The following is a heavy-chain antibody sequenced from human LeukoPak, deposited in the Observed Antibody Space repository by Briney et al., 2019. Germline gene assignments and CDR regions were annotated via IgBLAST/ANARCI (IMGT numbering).Heavy chain of an antibody. V-gene: IGHV4-34*01. Sequence: SETLSLTCAVYGGSFSGYYWSWIRQPPGKGLEWIGEINHSGSTNYNPSLKSRVTISVDTSKNQFSLKLSSVTAADTAVYYCARGGLDSSGYYYYDFDYWGQGTLVTVPS. CDR3: ARGGLDSSGYYYYDFDY. D-gene: IGHD3-22*01. J-gene: IGHJ4*02. CDR1: GGSFSGYY. CDR2: INHSGST.